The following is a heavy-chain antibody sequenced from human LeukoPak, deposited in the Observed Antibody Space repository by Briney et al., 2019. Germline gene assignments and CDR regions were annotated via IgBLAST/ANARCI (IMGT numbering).Heavy chain of an antibody. V-gene: IGHV3-21*01. CDR3: ARDGDGYGHETNGDY. CDR1: GSTFSSYS. J-gene: IGHJ4*02. D-gene: IGHD2-21*02. CDR2: ISSSSYI. Sequence: GGSLRLSCAASGSTFSSYSMNWVRQAPGKGLEWVSSISSSSYIYYADSVKGRFTISRDNAKNSLYLQRNSLRAEDTAVYYCARDGDGYGHETNGDYWGQGTLVTVSS.